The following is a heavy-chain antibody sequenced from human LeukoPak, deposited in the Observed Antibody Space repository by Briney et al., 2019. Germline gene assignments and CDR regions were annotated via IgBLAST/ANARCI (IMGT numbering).Heavy chain of an antibody. J-gene: IGHJ4*02. D-gene: IGHD1-7*01. CDR1: GFTFSSYS. Sequence: GGSLRLSCAASGFTFSSYSMTWVRQAPGKGLEWVSSISSSSSYIYYADSVKGRLTISRDNAKNSLYLQMNSLRAEDTAVYYCARDGGTTNYWGQGTLVTVSS. V-gene: IGHV3-21*01. CDR2: ISSSSSYI. CDR3: ARDGGTTNY.